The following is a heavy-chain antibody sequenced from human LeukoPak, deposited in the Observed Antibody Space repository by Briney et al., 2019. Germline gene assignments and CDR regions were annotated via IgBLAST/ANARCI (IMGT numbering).Heavy chain of an antibody. V-gene: IGHV3-74*01. D-gene: IGHD3-10*01. Sequence: GGSLRLSCAASGFTFSNYWMHWVRRAPGKGLVWVSRVNSDGSNTYYADSVKGRFTISRDNAKNTLYLQMNSLRAEDTAVYYCATPRGDYYYGMDVWGLGTTVTVSS. J-gene: IGHJ6*02. CDR2: VNSDGSNT. CDR1: GFTFSNYW. CDR3: ATPRGDYYYGMDV.